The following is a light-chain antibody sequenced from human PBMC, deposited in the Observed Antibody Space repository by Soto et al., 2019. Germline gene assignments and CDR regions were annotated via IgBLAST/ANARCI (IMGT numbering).Light chain of an antibody. CDR3: QQLNSYPRT. CDR2: AAS. Sequence: DIQLTQSPSFLSASVGDRVTITCRASQGISSYLAWYQQKPGKAPKLLIYAASTLQSGVPSRFSGSGSGTDFTLTISSLLPEDFATYYCQQLNSYPRTFGQGTKVEIK. J-gene: IGKJ1*01. V-gene: IGKV1-9*01. CDR1: QGISSY.